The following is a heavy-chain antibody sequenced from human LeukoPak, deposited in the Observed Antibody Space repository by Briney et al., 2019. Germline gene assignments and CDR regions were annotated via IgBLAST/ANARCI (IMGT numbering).Heavy chain of an antibody. CDR2: IYYSGST. Sequence: SETLSLTCTVSGGSVSSGRSYWSWIRQPPGKALEWIGYIYYSGSTNYNPSLKSRVTISVDTSKNQFSLRLTSVTAADTAVYHCARHPPLGPLDYWGQGTLVTVSS. CDR1: GGSVSSGRSY. CDR3: ARHPPLGPLDY. J-gene: IGHJ4*02. V-gene: IGHV4-61*01. D-gene: IGHD6-6*01.